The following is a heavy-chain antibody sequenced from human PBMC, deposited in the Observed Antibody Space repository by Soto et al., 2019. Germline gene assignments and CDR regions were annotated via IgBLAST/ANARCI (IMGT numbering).Heavy chain of an antibody. J-gene: IGHJ4*02. Sequence: SVKVSCKASGGTFSSYAISWVRQAPGQGLEWMGGIIPIFGTANYAQKFQGRVTITADKSTSTAYMELSSLRSEDTAVYYCARGSLFGDYGDFDFWGQGTLVTVSS. CDR3: ARGSLFGDYGDFDF. CDR1: GGTFSSYA. V-gene: IGHV1-69*06. CDR2: IIPIFGTA. D-gene: IGHD4-17*01.